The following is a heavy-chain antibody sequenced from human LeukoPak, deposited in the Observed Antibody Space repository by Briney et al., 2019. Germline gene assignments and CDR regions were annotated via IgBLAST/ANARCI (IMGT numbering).Heavy chain of an antibody. CDR1: GYTFTSHH. Sequence: SVKVSCKASGYTFTSHHISWVRQAPGQGLEWMGGIIPIFGTANYAQKFQGRVTITTDESTSTAYMELSSLRSEDTAVYCCARPYVTDPHHAFDIWGQGTMVTVSS. V-gene: IGHV1-69*05. D-gene: IGHD3-16*01. J-gene: IGHJ3*02. CDR3: ARPYVTDPHHAFDI. CDR2: IIPIFGTA.